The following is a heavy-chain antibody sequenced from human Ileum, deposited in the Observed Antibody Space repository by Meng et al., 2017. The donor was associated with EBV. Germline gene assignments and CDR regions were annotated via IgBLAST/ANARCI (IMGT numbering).Heavy chain of an antibody. CDR2: IYYRGNT. CDR1: GGSISTGTFY. CDR3: ASAYDYGDYEAFAY. D-gene: IGHD4-17*01. J-gene: IGHJ4*02. Sequence: RQRRGAGPGPVKPSEPLSLTCTVSGGSISTGTFYWCWIRQSPGKALECIGTIYYRGNTFYNPSLKSRLTISIDTSKNEFSLTLRSVTAADTALYYCASAYDYGDYEAFAYWGPGSLVTVSS. V-gene: IGHV4-39*07.